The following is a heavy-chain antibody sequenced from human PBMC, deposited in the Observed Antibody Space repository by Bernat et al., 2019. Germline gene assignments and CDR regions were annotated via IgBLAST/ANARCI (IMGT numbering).Heavy chain of an antibody. Sequence: EVQLVESGGGLVQPGGSLRLSCAASGFTFSSYCMSWVRQAPGKGLEWVANIKQDGSEKDYVDSVKGRFTISRDNAKNTLYLQMNSLRAEDTAVYYCAKDGQLTPYFYYYMDVWGRGTTATVSS. CDR2: IKQDGSEK. V-gene: IGHV3-7*01. J-gene: IGHJ6*03. CDR3: AKDGQLTPYFYYYMDV. CDR1: GFTFSSYC. D-gene: IGHD3-10*01.